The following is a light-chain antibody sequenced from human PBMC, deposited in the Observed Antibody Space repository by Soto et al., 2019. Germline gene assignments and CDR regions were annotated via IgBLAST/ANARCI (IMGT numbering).Light chain of an antibody. CDR2: ATS. Sequence: DNQMTQSPSSVSASIGDRVTITCRASQGIGSWLVWYQQKPGKAPKLLISATSSLQSGVPSRFSGSGSGTDFTLTITSLQPEDSATYYCQQANSFPRTFGQGTKVEFK. CDR1: QGIGSW. V-gene: IGKV1-12*01. J-gene: IGKJ1*01. CDR3: QQANSFPRT.